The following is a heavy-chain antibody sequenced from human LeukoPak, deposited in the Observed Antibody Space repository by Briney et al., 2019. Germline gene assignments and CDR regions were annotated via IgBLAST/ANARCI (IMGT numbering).Heavy chain of an antibody. CDR1: GFTFSNAS. V-gene: IGHV3-15*01. D-gene: IGHD5-18*01. CDR2: IKSKTDGGKT. CDR3: TTYGGYSYGYEGLHFAD. Sequence: PGGSLRLSCAASGFTFSNASMSWVRQAPGKGLEWVGRIKSKTDGGKTDYAAPVKGRFTISRDDTKNTLELKMHSRESEGTYVYSGTTYGGYSYGYEGLHFADWGQGTLVTVSS. J-gene: IGHJ4*02.